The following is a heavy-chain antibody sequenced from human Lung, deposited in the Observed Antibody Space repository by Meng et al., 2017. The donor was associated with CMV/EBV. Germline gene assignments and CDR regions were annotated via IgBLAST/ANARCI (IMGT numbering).Heavy chain of an antibody. Sequence: QGQQQESAPGLVKPSQTPALTCTVSGASIGSGGSYWSWIRQHPGKGLEWIGYIYYTGSTFYNPSLKSRVTISVDTSKNQFSLKLIPATAADTAVYYCAREAGRDGYATPKFDYWGQGTLVTVSS. CDR2: IYYTGST. V-gene: IGHV4-31*03. D-gene: IGHD5-24*01. CDR3: AREAGRDGYATPKFDY. CDR1: GASIGSGGSY. J-gene: IGHJ4*02.